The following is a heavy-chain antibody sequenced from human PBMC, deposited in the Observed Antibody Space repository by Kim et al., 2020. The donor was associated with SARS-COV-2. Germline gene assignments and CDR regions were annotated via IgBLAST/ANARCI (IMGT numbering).Heavy chain of an antibody. Sequence: SETLSLTCTVFGDSISSTSHYWGWIRQPPGKGLEWIGSMQYSGSTNYSPSLKSRVTISVDTYKNQFSLKLSAVTAADTAVYYCAGHRGATGSDLWGQGTLVTVSS. CDR2: MQYSGST. CDR1: GDSISSTSHY. D-gene: IGHD1-1*01. V-gene: IGHV4-39*01. CDR3: AGHRGATGSDL. J-gene: IGHJ5*02.